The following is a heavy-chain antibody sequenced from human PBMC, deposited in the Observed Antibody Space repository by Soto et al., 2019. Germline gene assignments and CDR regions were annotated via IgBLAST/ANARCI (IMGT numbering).Heavy chain of an antibody. Sequence: QVQLVESGGGVVQPGRSLRLSCAASGFTFSSYAIHWIRQAPGKGLEWVAVISYDGKIQYYADAVKGRFTISRDNSKNTLYLQMTSLRTEDTAVFYCVRAPFGGVPTPAYFDYWGQGTLVTVSS. V-gene: IGHV3-30*04. CDR3: VRAPFGGVPTPAYFDY. J-gene: IGHJ4*02. D-gene: IGHD3-16*01. CDR2: ISYDGKIQ. CDR1: GFTFSSYA.